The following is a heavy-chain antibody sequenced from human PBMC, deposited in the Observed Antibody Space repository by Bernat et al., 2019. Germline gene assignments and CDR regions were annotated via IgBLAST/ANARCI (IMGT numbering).Heavy chain of an antibody. CDR2: ISYDGSNK. CDR1: GFTFSSYG. CDR3: ARDLSMGGEFFEY. D-gene: IGHD3-16*01. V-gene: IGHV3-30*03. J-gene: IGHJ4*02. Sequence: QVQLVESGGGVVQPGRSLRLSCAASGFTFSSYGMHWVRQAPGKGLEWMAVISYDGSNKYYADSVKGRFTISRDNSKNTLNLEMNSLRAEDTAVYYCARDLSMGGEFFEYGGQGTLVTVSS.